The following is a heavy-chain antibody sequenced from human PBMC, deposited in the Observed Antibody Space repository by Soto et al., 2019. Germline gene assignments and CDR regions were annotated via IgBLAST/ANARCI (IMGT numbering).Heavy chain of an antibody. CDR3: ARDRRKRDSSGYWGYFDY. Sequence: GASVKVSCKASGYTFTSYEINWVRQATGQGLEWMGWMSANSGNTNYAQKLQGRVTMTTDTSTSTAYMELRSLRSDDTAVYYCARDRRKRDSSGYWGYFDYWGQGTLVTVSS. J-gene: IGHJ4*02. V-gene: IGHV1-18*01. D-gene: IGHD3-22*01. CDR2: MSANSGNT. CDR1: GYTFTSYE.